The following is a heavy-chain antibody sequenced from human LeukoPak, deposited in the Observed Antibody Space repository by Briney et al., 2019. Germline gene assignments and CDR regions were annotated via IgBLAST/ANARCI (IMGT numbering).Heavy chain of an antibody. J-gene: IGHJ4*02. CDR3: ARVPPYNSGYGGFDY. CDR1: GGSISSCY. CDR2: IYYSGST. Sequence: PSETLSLTCSVSGGSISSCYWSWIRQPPGKRLEWIAYIYYSGSTYYNPSLKSRATISVDTSKNQFSLLLNSVTAADTAVYFCARVPPYNSGYGGFDYWGQGTLVTVSS. V-gene: IGHV4-59*01. D-gene: IGHD5-18*01.